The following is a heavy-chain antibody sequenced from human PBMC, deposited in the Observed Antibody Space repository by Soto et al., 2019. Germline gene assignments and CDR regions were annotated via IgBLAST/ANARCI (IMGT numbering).Heavy chain of an antibody. CDR1: GYTFTGYY. CDR3: ARDYGSGSYDHYGMDV. D-gene: IGHD3-10*01. V-gene: IGHV1-2*02. CDR2: INPNSGGT. Sequence: GASVKVSCKASGYTFTGYYMHWVRQAPGQGLEWMGWINPNSGGTNYAQKFQGRVTMTRDTSISTAYMELSRLRSDDTAVYYCARDYGSGSYDHYGMDVWGQGTTATVSS. J-gene: IGHJ6*02.